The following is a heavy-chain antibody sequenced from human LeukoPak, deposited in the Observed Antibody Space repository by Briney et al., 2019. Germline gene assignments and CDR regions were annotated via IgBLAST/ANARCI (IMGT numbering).Heavy chain of an antibody. D-gene: IGHD6-6*01. CDR1: GGSISSYY. V-gene: IGHV4-4*07. CDR2: IYTSGST. Sequence: SETLSLTCTVSGGSISSYYWSWIRQPAGKGLEWIGRIYTSGSTNYNPSLKSRVTMSVDTSKNQFSLKLSSVTAADTAVYYCASTEYSSSGNAFDIWGQGTMVTVSS. CDR3: ASTEYSSSGNAFDI. J-gene: IGHJ3*02.